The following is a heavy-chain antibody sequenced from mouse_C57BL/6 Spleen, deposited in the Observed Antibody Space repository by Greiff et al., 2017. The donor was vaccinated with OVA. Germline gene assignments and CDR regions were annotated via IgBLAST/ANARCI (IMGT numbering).Heavy chain of an antibody. V-gene: IGHV5-9-1*02. Sequence: EVQRVESGEGLVKPGGSLKLSCAASGFTFSSYAMSWVRQTPEKRLEWVAYISSGGDYIYYADTVKGRFTISRDNARNTLYLQMSSLKSEDTAMYYCTRDGYYGSRFDYWGQGTTLTVSS. J-gene: IGHJ2*01. CDR1: GFTFSSYA. CDR2: ISSGGDYI. D-gene: IGHD1-1*01. CDR3: TRDGYYGSRFDY.